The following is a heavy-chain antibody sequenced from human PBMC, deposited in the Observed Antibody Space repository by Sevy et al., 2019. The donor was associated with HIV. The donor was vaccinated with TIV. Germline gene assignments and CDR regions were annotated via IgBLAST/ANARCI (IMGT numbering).Heavy chain of an antibody. CDR1: GYTFTSYG. Sequence: ASVKVSCKASGYTFTSYGISWVRRAPGQGLEWMGWISAYNGNTNYAQKLQGRVTMTTDTSTSTAYMELRSLRSDDTAVYYCARELTPRAYYYDSSGYRDAFDIWGQGTMVTVSS. D-gene: IGHD3-22*01. CDR2: ISAYNGNT. CDR3: ARELTPRAYYYDSSGYRDAFDI. J-gene: IGHJ3*02. V-gene: IGHV1-18*01.